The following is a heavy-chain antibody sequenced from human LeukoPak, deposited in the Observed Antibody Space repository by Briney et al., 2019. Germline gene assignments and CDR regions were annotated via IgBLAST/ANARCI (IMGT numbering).Heavy chain of an antibody. J-gene: IGHJ4*02. V-gene: IGHV3-48*03. CDR2: ISSSGSTK. D-gene: IGHD3-16*02. Sequence: GGSLRLSCVGSGFTFSSYEMNWVRQAPGKGLEWVSYISSSGSTKYYADSVKGRFTISRDNAKNSLYLQMISLRAEDTALYYCARVEGFIDYWGQGTLVTVSS. CDR1: GFTFSSYE. CDR3: ARVEGFIDY.